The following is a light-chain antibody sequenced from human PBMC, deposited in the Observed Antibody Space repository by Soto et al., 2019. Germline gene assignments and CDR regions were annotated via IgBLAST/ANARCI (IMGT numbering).Light chain of an antibody. Sequence: QSVLTQPPSASGNPGQRLTISCSGSTSNILRNYVYWYRQLPGTAPRLLISMNDRRPSGVPDRFSGSKSGTSASLAISGLRSEDEADYYCASWDDSLSGYVFGTGTKVTVL. CDR3: ASWDDSLSGYV. V-gene: IGLV1-47*01. CDR2: MND. CDR1: TSNILRNY. J-gene: IGLJ1*01.